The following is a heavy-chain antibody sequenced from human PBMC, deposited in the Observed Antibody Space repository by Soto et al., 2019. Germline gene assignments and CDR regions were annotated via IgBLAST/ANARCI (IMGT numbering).Heavy chain of an antibody. D-gene: IGHD3-3*01. V-gene: IGHV1-18*01. CDR1: GYTFTSYG. CDR2: ISAYNGNT. J-gene: IGHJ3*02. CDR3: ARFGYDFWSGYPHGAFDI. Sequence: QVQLVQSGAEVKKPGASVKVSCKASGYTFTSYGISWVRQAPGQGLEWMGWISAYNGNTNYAQKLQGRVTMTTDTSTSTAYMELRSLRSDDTAVYYCARFGYDFWSGYPHGAFDIGGQGTMVTVSS.